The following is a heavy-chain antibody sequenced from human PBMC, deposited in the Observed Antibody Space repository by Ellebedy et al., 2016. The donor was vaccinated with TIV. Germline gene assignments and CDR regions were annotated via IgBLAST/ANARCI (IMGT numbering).Heavy chain of an antibody. CDR2: IWLDGSGK. D-gene: IGHD1-7*01. V-gene: IGHV3-33*06. CDR1: GLTFSSYG. J-gene: IGHJ4*02. CDR3: AKRNYWAY. Sequence: GGSLRLXCAASGLTFSSYGMHWVRQAPGKGLEWVAVIWLDGSGKYYADSVRGRFTISRDNSKNTLYLQMNSLRAEDTAVYYCAKRNYWAYWGQGTLVTVSS.